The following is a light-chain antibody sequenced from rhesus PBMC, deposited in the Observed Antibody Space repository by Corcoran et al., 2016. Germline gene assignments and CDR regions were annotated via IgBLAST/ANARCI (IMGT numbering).Light chain of an antibody. J-gene: IGKJ1*01. V-gene: IGKV1-22*01. CDR2: KAS. Sequence: DIQMTQSPSSLSASVGDTVTITCRASQSISSWLAWYQQKPGKAPELLIYKASSLQSGGPSRFSGSGSGTDLTLTISSLQSEDFATYDGQQYSSSPWTFGQGTKVEIK. CDR3: QQYSSSPWT. CDR1: QSISSW.